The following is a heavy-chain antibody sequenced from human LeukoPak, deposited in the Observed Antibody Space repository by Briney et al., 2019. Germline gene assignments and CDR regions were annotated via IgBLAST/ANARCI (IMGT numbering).Heavy chain of an antibody. CDR2: IIPIFGTA. D-gene: IGHD1-26*01. V-gene: IGHV1-69*05. CDR1: GGTFSSYA. J-gene: IGHJ4*02. Sequence: SVKVSCKASGGTFSSYAISWVRQAPGQGLEWMGGIIPIFGTANYAQKFQGRVTITTDESTSTAYMELSSLRSEDTAVYCCASVTPFSGSYYDYWGQGTLVTVSS. CDR3: ASVTPFSGSYYDY.